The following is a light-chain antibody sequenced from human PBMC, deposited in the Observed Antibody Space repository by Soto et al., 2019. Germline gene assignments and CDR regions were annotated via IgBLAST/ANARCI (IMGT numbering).Light chain of an antibody. Sequence: EIVLTQSPATLSLSPGERATLSCRASQSVGTFLAWYQQKPGQAPRLIIYDASNRASGIPARFNGTGSGTDFALTISSVEPEDFAGYYCQHRTNWPRTFGQGIKLDIK. CDR3: QHRTNWPRT. CDR2: DAS. V-gene: IGKV3-11*01. CDR1: QSVGTF. J-gene: IGKJ2*01.